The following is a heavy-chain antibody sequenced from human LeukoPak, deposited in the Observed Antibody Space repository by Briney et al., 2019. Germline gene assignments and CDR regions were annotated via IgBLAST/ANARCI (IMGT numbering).Heavy chain of an antibody. CDR3: ARGTPVLGSSDRRYYYGMDV. CDR1: ANIFSVYY. J-gene: IGHJ6*02. V-gene: IGHV1-2*02. D-gene: IGHD2-15*01. Sequence: GASVKVSCKASANIFSVYYMHWVRQALGQGLEWMGWINPHSGDTNYAQKFQGRVTMTRDTSISTAYMELSRLRSDDTAVYYCARGTPVLGSSDRRYYYGMDVWGQGTTVTVSS. CDR2: INPHSGDT.